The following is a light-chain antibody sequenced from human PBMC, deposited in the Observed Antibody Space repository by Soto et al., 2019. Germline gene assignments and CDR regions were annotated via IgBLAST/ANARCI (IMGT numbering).Light chain of an antibody. Sequence: EVVMTQSPDTLSVSPGEGATLSCRASQSVGSNLAWYQQKLGQAPRLLIYNASNRATGIPARFSASGSGTDFTLTISRLEPEDFAVYYCPQYSASPRTFGQGTKVDIK. CDR1: QSVGSN. CDR2: NAS. V-gene: IGKV3D-15*01. CDR3: PQYSASPRT. J-gene: IGKJ1*01.